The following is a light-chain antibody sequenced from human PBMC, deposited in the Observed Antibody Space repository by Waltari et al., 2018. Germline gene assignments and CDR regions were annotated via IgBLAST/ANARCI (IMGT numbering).Light chain of an antibody. Sequence: DVVMTQSPLSLPITPGQPASMTCRSSQGLLHSNGNTYLSWFLQKPGQPPRRLIYKVSNRDSGVPDRFSGSGAGTDFTLKISRVEAEDVGVYYCMQGTHFPPTFGGGTKVEIK. J-gene: IGKJ4*01. V-gene: IGKV2-30*02. CDR2: KVS. CDR3: MQGTHFPPT. CDR1: QGLLHSNGNTY.